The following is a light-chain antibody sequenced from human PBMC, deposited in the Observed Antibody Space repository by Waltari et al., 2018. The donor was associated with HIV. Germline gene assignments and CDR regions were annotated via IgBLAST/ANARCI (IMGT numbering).Light chain of an antibody. J-gene: IGLJ2*01. V-gene: IGLV2-8*01. CDR1: SSDVGGYNF. CDR2: EVN. Sequence: HSALTQPPSASGSPGQSVTISCTGTSSDVGGYNFVSWYQQHPGKAPKFIIYEVNKLPSGVPSRFSGSKSGNTASLTVSGLQAEDEADYYCSSYGGSDNRVVFGGGTKLTVL. CDR3: SSYGGSDNRVV.